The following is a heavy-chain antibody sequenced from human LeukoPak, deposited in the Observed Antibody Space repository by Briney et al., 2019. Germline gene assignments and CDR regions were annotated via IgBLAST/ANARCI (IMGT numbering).Heavy chain of an antibody. J-gene: IGHJ3*02. V-gene: IGHV3-23*01. CDR1: GFTFSSYA. D-gene: IGHD1-26*01. Sequence: PGGSLRLSCAASGFTFSSYAMSWVRQAPGKGLEWVSAISGSGGSTYYADSVKGRFTISRDNSKNTLYLQMNSLRAEDTAVYYCAREGAMTIYGHGAFDIWGQGTMVTVSS. CDR2: ISGSGGST. CDR3: AREGAMTIYGHGAFDI.